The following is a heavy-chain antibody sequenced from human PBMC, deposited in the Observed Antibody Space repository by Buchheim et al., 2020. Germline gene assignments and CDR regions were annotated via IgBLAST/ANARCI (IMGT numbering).Heavy chain of an antibody. CDR3: ARGMPDYDSSGYYSDYFDY. CDR1: GGSISSVDYY. V-gene: IGHV4-30-4*01. CDR2: IYYSGST. J-gene: IGHJ4*02. Sequence: QVQLQESGPGLVKPSQTLSLTCTVSGGSISSVDYYWSWIRQPPGKGLEWIGYIYYSGSTYYNPSLKSRVTISVDTSKNQFSLKLSSVTAADTAVYYCARGMPDYDSSGYYSDYFDYWGQGTL. D-gene: IGHD3-22*01.